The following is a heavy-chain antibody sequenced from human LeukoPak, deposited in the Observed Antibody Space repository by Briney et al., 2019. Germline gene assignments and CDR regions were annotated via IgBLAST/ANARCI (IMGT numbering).Heavy chain of an antibody. Sequence: EASVKVSCKASGGTFSSYAISWVRQAPGQGLEWMGRIIPILGIANYAQKFQGRVTITADKSTSTAYMELSSLRSEDTAVYYCARGEDPVAGPTNFDYWGQGTLVTVSS. CDR1: GGTFSSYA. CDR3: ARGEDPVAGPTNFDY. CDR2: IIPILGIA. J-gene: IGHJ4*02. D-gene: IGHD6-19*01. V-gene: IGHV1-69*04.